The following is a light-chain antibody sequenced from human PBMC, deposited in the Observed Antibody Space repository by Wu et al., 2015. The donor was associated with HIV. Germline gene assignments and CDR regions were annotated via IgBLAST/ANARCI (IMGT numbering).Light chain of an antibody. V-gene: IGKV3-20*01. CDR1: QSVSSSY. CDR2: GAS. CDR3: QQYGSSPPLT. Sequence: EIVLTQSPGTLSLSPGERATLSCRASQSVSSSYLAWYQQKPGQAPRLLTYGASSRATGIPDRFSGSGSGTDFTLTISRLEPEDFAVYYCQQYGSSPPLTFGGGPRWRSN. J-gene: IGKJ4*01.